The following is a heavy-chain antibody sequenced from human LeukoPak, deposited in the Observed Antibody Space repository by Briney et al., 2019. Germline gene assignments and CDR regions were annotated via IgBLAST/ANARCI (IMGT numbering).Heavy chain of an antibody. J-gene: IGHJ3*02. CDR2: IYTTGST. CDR1: GGSISFYY. CDR3: AREYYYGSGSGRAAFDI. Sequence: PSETLSLTCAVSGGSISFYYWIWIRQPPGKGLEWIGYIYTTGSTNYNPSLKSRVTISVDTSKNQFSLNLSSVTAADTAVYYCAREYYYGSGSGRAAFDIWGQGTMVTVSS. D-gene: IGHD3-10*01. V-gene: IGHV4-59*01.